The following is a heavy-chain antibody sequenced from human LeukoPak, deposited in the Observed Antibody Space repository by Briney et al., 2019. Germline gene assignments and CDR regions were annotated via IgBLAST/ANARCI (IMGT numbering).Heavy chain of an antibody. CDR1: GGSISSYY. V-gene: IGHV4-59*08. D-gene: IGHD6-13*01. J-gene: IGHJ4*02. Sequence: SETLSLTCTVSGGSISSYYWSWIRQPPGKGLEWIGYIYYSGTTNYNPSLESRVTILVDTSKNQFSLNLSSVTAADTAVYYCARRGIAAAGYDYWGQGTLVTVSS. CDR3: ARRGIAAAGYDY. CDR2: IYYSGTT.